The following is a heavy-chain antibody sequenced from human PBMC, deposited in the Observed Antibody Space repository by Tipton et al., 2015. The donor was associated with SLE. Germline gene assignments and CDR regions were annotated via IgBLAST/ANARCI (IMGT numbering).Heavy chain of an antibody. CDR1: GFTFSSYE. V-gene: IGHV3-48*03. Sequence: SLRLSCAASGFTFSSYEMNWVRQAPGKGLEWVSYISSSGSTIYYADSVKGRFTISGDNAKNSLYLQMNSLRAEDTAVYYCARSFYYYYYYMDVWGKGTTVTVSS. J-gene: IGHJ6*03. CDR3: ARSFYYYYYYMDV. D-gene: IGHD3-16*02. CDR2: ISSSGSTI.